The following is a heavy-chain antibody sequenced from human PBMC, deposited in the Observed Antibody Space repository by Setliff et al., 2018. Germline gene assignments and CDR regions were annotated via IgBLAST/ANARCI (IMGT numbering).Heavy chain of an antibody. J-gene: IGHJ4*02. CDR2: ISSSSSTI. D-gene: IGHD2-2*01. CDR1: GFTFSSYS. CDR3: VRGYCSSSSCYGTMGY. Sequence: PGGSLRLSCAASGFTFSSYSMNWVRQAPGKGLEWVSYISSSSSTIYYADSVKGRFTISRDNAKNTLYLQMNSLRAEDTAVYYCVRGYCSSSSCYGTMGYWGQGTLVTVSS. V-gene: IGHV3-48*04.